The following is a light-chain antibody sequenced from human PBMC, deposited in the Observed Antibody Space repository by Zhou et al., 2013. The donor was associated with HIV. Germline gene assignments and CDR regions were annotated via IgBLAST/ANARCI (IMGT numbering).Light chain of an antibody. CDR1: QTVSGSY. Sequence: EIVLTQSPGTLSLSPGERATLSCRASQTVSGSYLAWYQQKPGQAPRLLIFGASSRATGVPERFSGSGSGTDFTLTISRLEPEDFAVYYCQQYATVPLTFGGGTKVELK. CDR2: GAS. CDR3: QQYATVPLT. V-gene: IGKV3-20*01. J-gene: IGKJ4*01.